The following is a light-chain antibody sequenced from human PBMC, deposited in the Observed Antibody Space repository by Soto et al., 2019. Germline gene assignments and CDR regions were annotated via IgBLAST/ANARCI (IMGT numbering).Light chain of an antibody. CDR3: QQYGSSSLT. V-gene: IGKV3-20*01. Sequence: EIVFTQSPATLSVSPGERATLSCRARQRVSSSYLAWYQQKPGQAPRLLIYGASSRATGIPDRFSGSGSGTDFTLTISRLEPEDFAVYYCQQYGSSSLTFGGGTKGDIK. CDR2: GAS. CDR1: QRVSSSY. J-gene: IGKJ4*01.